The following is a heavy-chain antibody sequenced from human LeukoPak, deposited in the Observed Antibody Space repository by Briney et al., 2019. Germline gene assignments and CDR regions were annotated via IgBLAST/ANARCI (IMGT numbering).Heavy chain of an antibody. Sequence: GGSLRLSCAASGFIVSTNYMSWVRQAPGKGLEWVSVIFSGGSTYYADSVKGRFRISRDNSNNILYLQMNSLRTEDTAVYYCAELGITMIGGVWGKGTTVTISS. J-gene: IGHJ6*04. CDR1: GFIVSTNY. D-gene: IGHD3-10*02. CDR2: IFSGGST. V-gene: IGHV3-53*05. CDR3: AELGITMIGGV.